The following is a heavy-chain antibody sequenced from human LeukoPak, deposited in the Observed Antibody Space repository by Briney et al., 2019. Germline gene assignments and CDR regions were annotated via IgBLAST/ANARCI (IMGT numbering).Heavy chain of an antibody. V-gene: IGHV1-18*01. D-gene: IGHD4-23*01. CDR3: ARAPKDYGGISGAQTFDY. J-gene: IGHJ4*02. CDR2: ISAYNGNT. Sequence: GASVKVSCKASGYTFTSYDINWVRQAPGLGLEWMGWISAYNGNTNYAQKLQGRVTMTTDTSTSIAYMELRSLRSDDTALYYCARAPKDYGGISGAQTFDYWGQGTLVTVSS. CDR1: GYTFTSYD.